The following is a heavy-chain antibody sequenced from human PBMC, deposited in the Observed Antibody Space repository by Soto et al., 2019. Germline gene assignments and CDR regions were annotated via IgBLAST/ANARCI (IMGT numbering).Heavy chain of an antibody. CDR1: GFTFSSYS. J-gene: IGHJ3*02. CDR3: ARVTPDAFDI. CDR2: ISSSSSTI. V-gene: IGHV3-48*02. Sequence: GSLRLSCAASGFTFSSYSMNWVRQAPGKGLEWVSYISSSSSTIYYADSVKGRFTISRDNAKNSLYLQMISLRDEDTAVYYCARVTPDAFDIWGQGTMVTVSS.